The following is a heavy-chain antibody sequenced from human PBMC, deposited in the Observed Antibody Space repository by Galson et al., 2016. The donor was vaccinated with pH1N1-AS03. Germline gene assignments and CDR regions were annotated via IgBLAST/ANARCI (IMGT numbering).Heavy chain of an antibody. Sequence: ETLSLTCTVSAYSIPTGHYWGWIRQPQGKGLEWIGSIYHGGTTEYNPSLKSRVTMSIDTSKNQFSLRLSSVTAADTAVYYCARSPRLISVAGTFPSRFDSWGQGTLVTVSS. V-gene: IGHV4-38-2*02. CDR1: AYSIPTGHY. D-gene: IGHD6-19*01. J-gene: IGHJ5*01. CDR3: ARSPRLISVAGTFPSRFDS. CDR2: IYHGGTT.